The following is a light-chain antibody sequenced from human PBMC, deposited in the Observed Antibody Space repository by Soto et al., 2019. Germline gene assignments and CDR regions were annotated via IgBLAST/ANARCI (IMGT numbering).Light chain of an antibody. Sequence: QSVLTQPPSVSGAPGQRVTISCTGSSSNIGAGYDVHWYQRLPGTAPKLLIYGNSNRPSGVPDRFSGSKSGTSASLAITGIQAEDEADYYCQSYDSSLSGSVFGGGTKLTVL. CDR1: SSNIGAGYD. CDR3: QSYDSSLSGSV. V-gene: IGLV1-40*01. J-gene: IGLJ2*01. CDR2: GNS.